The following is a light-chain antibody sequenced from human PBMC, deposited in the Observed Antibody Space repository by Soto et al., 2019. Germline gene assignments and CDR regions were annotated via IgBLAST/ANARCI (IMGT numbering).Light chain of an antibody. V-gene: IGKV3-20*01. J-gene: IGKJ5*01. CDR2: DTS. CDR3: QQYGSSPIT. Sequence: EIELTQSPGTLSLSPGERATLSCRASQSVSSYLAWYQQKPGQAPRLLIHDTSSRAIGIPDRFSGSKSGTNFTLTIRRMEPEDVGMYYCQQYGSSPITFGQGTRLEI. CDR1: QSVSSY.